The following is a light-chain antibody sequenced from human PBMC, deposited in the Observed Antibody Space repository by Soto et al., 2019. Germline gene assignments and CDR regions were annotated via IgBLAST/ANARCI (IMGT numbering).Light chain of an antibody. J-gene: IGLJ3*02. CDR2: EVS. CDR3: SSYAGSNNLGV. Sequence: QSALTQPPAASGSPGQSVTISCTGTINDVGGYNYVSWYQQLPGKAPKLMIFEVSKRPSGVPDRFSGSKSGNTASLTVSGIQAEDEADYYCSSYAGSNNLGVFGRGTKLTVL. CDR1: INDVGGYNY. V-gene: IGLV2-8*01.